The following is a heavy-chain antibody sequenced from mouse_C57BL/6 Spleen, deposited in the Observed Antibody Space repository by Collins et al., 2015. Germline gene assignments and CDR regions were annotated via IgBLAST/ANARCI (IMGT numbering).Heavy chain of an antibody. Sequence: QVQLKESGPGQVAPSQSLSITCTVSGFSLTSYGVSWVRQPPGKGLEWLGGIWGDGSTKYHSALTSRLSISKDNSKSQVFLKLNSLQTVDTATYYCAKQPDSYRYFDVRGAGTTVTVSS. V-gene: IGHV2-3*01. CDR1: GFSLTSYG. J-gene: IGHJ1*01. CDR2: IWGDGST. D-gene: IGHD2-12*01. CDR3: AKQPDSYRYFDV.